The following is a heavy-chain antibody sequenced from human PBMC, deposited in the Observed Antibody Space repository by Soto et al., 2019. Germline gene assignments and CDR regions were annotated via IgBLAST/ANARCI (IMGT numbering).Heavy chain of an antibody. D-gene: IGHD5-12*01. V-gene: IGHV4-34*01. CDR1: GGSFSGYY. CDR3: ASTPVVLVATINRWFDP. Sequence: PSETLSLTCAVYGGSFSGYYWSWIRQPPGKGLEWIGENNHSGSTNYNPSLKNRVTKSVDTSKNQFSLKLSSVTAADTAVYYFASTPVVLVATINRWFDPWGQGTLVTVSS. CDR2: NNHSGST. J-gene: IGHJ5*02.